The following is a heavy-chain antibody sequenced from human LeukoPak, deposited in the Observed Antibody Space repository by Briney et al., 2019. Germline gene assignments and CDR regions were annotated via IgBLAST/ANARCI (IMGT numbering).Heavy chain of an antibody. CDR3: ARMIDYNYGYAFDY. J-gene: IGHJ4*02. V-gene: IGHV3-48*02. Sequence: PGGSLRLSCAASGFTLSSYTMSWVRQAPGKGLEWVSYMSTSGSISYTDSVKGRFTISRDRAKNSLYLQMNSLRDGDTAVYYCARMIDYNYGYAFDYWGQGTLVTVSS. CDR1: GFTLSSYT. D-gene: IGHD5-18*01. CDR2: MSTSGSI.